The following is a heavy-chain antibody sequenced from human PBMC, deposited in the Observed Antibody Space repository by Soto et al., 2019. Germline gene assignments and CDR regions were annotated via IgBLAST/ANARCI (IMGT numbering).Heavy chain of an antibody. Sequence: KPSETLSLTCAVYGGSFSGYYWSWIRQPPGKGLEWIGEINHSGSTNYNPSLESRVTISVDTSKNQFSLKLSSATAADTAVYYCARGVRDIVVVVAAGNFDYWGQGTLVTVSS. V-gene: IGHV4-34*01. D-gene: IGHD2-15*01. J-gene: IGHJ4*02. CDR1: GGSFSGYY. CDR2: INHSGST. CDR3: ARGVRDIVVVVAAGNFDY.